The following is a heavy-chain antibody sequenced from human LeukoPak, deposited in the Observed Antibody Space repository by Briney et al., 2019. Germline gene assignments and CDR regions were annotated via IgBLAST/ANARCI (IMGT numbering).Heavy chain of an antibody. CDR2: IRSEGDTQ. CDR3: ARRYSGDSPLDY. D-gene: IGHD2-21*01. CDR1: GFTFSYHA. V-gene: IGHV3-33*01. J-gene: IGHJ4*02. Sequence: PGGSLRLSCATSGFTFSYHAMHWVRQAPGKGLEWEAVIRSEGDTQYYADFVRGRFTLSRHNSNHPLYVQMDSLRVDDPGVYYFARRYSGDSPLDYWGQGTLVSVSS.